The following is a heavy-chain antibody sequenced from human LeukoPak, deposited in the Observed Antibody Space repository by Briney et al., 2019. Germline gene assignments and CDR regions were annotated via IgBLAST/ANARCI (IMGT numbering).Heavy chain of an antibody. Sequence: PSETLSLTCAVYGVSFSGYYWSWIRQPPGKGLEWIGEINHSGSTNYNPYLKSRVTISVDTSKNQFSLKLSSVTAADTAVYYCARTLWGSYRPLDYWGQGTLVTVS. D-gene: IGHD3-16*02. CDR1: GVSFSGYY. J-gene: IGHJ4*02. CDR3: ARTLWGSYRPLDY. V-gene: IGHV4-34*01. CDR2: INHSGST.